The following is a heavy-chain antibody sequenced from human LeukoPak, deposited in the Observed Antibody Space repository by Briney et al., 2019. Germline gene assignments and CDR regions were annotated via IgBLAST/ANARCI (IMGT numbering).Heavy chain of an antibody. V-gene: IGHV3-30*18. CDR2: ISYDGSNK. J-gene: IGHJ4*02. Sequence: GGSLRLSFAASGFPFSSFGMHWVRQAPGKGLEWVAVISYDGSNKYYADSVKGRFTISRDNSKNTLYLQMNSLRAEDTAVYYCAKYYYGPRERADYWGQGTLVTVSS. D-gene: IGHD3-10*01. CDR1: GFPFSSFG. CDR3: AKYYYGPRERADY.